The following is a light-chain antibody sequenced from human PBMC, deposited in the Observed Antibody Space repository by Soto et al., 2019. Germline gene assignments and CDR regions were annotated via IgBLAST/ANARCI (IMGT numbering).Light chain of an antibody. Sequence: DNQLTQSPSFLSASVGDRVTITCRASQPISNYLAWYQQRPGEAPKLLIYSASTLQSGVPSRFSGSGGGSWTEFSLTISALQPEDFATYYCLQLNRYPLTFGGGTKVDI. V-gene: IGKV1-9*01. CDR2: SAS. CDR1: QPISNY. CDR3: LQLNRYPLT. J-gene: IGKJ4*01.